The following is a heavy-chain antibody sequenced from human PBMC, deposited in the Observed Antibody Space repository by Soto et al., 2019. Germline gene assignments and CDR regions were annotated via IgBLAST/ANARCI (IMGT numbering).Heavy chain of an antibody. Sequence: SETLSLTCAFYCGSFIGYYWSWIRQPPGKGLEWIGEINHSGSTNYNPSLKSRVTISVDTSKNQFSLKLSSVTAADTAVYYCARAGYSYGYYYYYGMDVWGQGTTVT. V-gene: IGHV4-34*01. CDR2: INHSGST. CDR1: CGSFIGYY. J-gene: IGHJ6*02. D-gene: IGHD5-18*01. CDR3: ARAGYSYGYYYYYGMDV.